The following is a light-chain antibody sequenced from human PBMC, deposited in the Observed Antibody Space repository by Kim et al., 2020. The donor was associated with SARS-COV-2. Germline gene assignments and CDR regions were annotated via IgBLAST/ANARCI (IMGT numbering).Light chain of an antibody. CDR3: QGWDSSSDHWV. CDR1: DNESKS. Sequence: APGKADRTSCAGNDNESKSVHWYQQKPSQGHVLVIYYDSDRPSGIAERFSGSNSENTATLTISRVEAGDEADYYCQGWDSSSDHWVFGGGTQLTVL. J-gene: IGLJ3*02. CDR2: YDS. V-gene: IGLV3-21*04.